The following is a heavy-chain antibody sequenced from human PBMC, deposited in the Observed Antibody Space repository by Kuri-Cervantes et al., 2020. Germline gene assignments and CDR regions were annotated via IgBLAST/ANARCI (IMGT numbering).Heavy chain of an antibody. D-gene: IGHD3-16*01. J-gene: IGHJ6*03. V-gene: IGHV3-30*04. CDR3: ARGVGSPPYYYYMDV. CDR1: GFAFSSYA. CDR2: ISYDVTTK. Sequence: GESLKISCAASGFAFSSYAMHWVRQAPGKGLEWVALISYDVTTKYYADSVKGRFTISRDNAKNSLYLQMNSLRAEDTAVYYCARGVGSPPYYYYMDVWGKGTTVTVSS.